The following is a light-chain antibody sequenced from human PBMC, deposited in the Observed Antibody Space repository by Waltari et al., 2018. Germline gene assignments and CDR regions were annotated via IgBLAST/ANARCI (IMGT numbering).Light chain of an antibody. CDR1: QSVSSSY. CDR3: QQYGSSPPWT. Sequence: ELVLTPSPATLSLSPGERATLSCVASQSVSSSYLAWYQQKPGLAPRLLLYDASSRATGIPDRVSGSGSGTDCTLTISRLEPEEFAVYYCQQYGSSPPWTFGQGTKLEIK. V-gene: IGKV3D-20*01. J-gene: IGKJ2*02. CDR2: DAS.